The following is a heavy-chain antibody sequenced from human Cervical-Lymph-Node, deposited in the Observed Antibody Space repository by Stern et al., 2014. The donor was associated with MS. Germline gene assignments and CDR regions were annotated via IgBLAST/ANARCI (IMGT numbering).Heavy chain of an antibody. CDR2: MNPYSGNP. CDR3: ARGLTRYYYYGMDV. CDR1: GYTFTSYD. Sequence: QVQLVQSGAEGKKPGASVKVSCKASGYTFTSYDINWVRPATGQGLEWMGWMNPYSGNPGYSQYFQGRVTMTRNTSISTSYIKLSSLRSEDTAVYYCARGLTRYYYYGMDVWGQGTTVTVSS. V-gene: IGHV1-8*01. J-gene: IGHJ6*02.